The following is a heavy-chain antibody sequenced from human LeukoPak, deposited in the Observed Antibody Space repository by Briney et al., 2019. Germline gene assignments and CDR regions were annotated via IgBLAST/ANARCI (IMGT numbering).Heavy chain of an antibody. CDR1: GGSFSGYY. J-gene: IGHJ6*02. CDR2: INHSGST. CDR3: ARYAYYYDSSGYWGRYGMDV. V-gene: IGHV4-34*01. D-gene: IGHD3-22*01. Sequence: KPSETLSLTCAVYGGSFSGYYWSWIRQPPGKGLEWIGEINHSGSTNYNPSLKSRVTISVDTSKNQFSLKLSSVTAADTAVYYCARYAYYYDSSGYWGRYGMDVWGQGTTVTVSS.